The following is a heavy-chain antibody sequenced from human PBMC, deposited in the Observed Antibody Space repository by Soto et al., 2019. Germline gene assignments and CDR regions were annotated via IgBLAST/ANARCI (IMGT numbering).Heavy chain of an antibody. D-gene: IGHD6-13*01. Sequence: EVQLVESGGGLVQPGGSLKLSCAASGFTFSGSAMHWVRQASGKGLAWVGRIRSKANSYATAYAASVKGRFTISRDDSKNTAYLQMNSLKTEDTAVYYCTGRVHSHGAALSDYWGQESLVTVSS. CDR2: IRSKANSYAT. CDR1: GFTFSGSA. CDR3: TGRVHSHGAALSDY. V-gene: IGHV3-73*02. J-gene: IGHJ4*02.